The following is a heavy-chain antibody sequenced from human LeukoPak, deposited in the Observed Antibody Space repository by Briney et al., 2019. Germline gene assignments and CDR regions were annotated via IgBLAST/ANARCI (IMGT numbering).Heavy chain of an antibody. D-gene: IGHD1-7*01. V-gene: IGHV3-7*05. Sequence: GGSLRLSCAASGFTFSDYWMNWVRQAPGKGLEWVANIKQDGTKKYYVDSVKGRFTISRDNAKNSLYLQMNSLRAEDTAVYYCSRDKWNSAIDYWGQGTLVTVSS. CDR2: IKQDGTKK. CDR1: GFTFSDYW. CDR3: SRDKWNSAIDY. J-gene: IGHJ4*02.